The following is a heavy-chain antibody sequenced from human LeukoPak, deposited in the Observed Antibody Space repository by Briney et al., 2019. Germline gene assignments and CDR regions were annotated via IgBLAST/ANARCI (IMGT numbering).Heavy chain of an antibody. CDR2: INHSGST. J-gene: IGHJ4*02. CDR3: ARGIAAAALAPFDY. Sequence: SETLSLTCAVYGGSFSGYYWSWIRQPPGKGLEWIGEINHSGSTNYNPSLKSRVTISVDKSKNQFSLKLRDVTAADTAVYYCARGIAAAALAPFDYWRQGTLVTVSS. V-gene: IGHV4-34*01. CDR1: GGSFSGYY. D-gene: IGHD6-13*01.